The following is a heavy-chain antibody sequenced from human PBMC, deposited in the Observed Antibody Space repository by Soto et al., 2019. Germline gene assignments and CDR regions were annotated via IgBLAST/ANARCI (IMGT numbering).Heavy chain of an antibody. D-gene: IGHD2-21*02. V-gene: IGHV5-10-1*01. CDR3: ARRYCGGYCNYYYYGMDV. J-gene: IGHJ6*02. Sequence: GESLKISCKGSGYSFTSYWISWVRQMPGKGLEWMGRIDPSDSYTNYSPSFQGHVTISADKSISTAYLQWSSLKASDTAMYYCARRYCGGYCNYYYYGMDVWGQGTTVTVSS. CDR2: IDPSDSYT. CDR1: GYSFTSYW.